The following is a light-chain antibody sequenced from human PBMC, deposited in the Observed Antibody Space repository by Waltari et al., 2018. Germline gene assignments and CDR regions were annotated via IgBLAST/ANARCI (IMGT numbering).Light chain of an antibody. CDR3: QQYYSTPQT. J-gene: IGKJ2*01. Sequence: DIVMTQSPDSLPVSLGERATITCKSSQSVFYNSNNKHYLAWYQQKVGQPPKLLIYWASSRESGVPDRFSGSVSGTDFTLTISSLQTEDVAVYYCQQYYSTPQTFGQGTKLEIK. CDR1: QSVFYNSNNKHY. V-gene: IGKV4-1*01. CDR2: WAS.